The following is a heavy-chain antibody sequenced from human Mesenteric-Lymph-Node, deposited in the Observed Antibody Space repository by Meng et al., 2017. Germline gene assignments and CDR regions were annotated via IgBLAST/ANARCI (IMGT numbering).Heavy chain of an antibody. CDR2: ISSSSNYI. J-gene: IGHJ4*02. CDR3: ARDTPGLLFDY. CDR1: GFTFSSYI. V-gene: IGHV3-21*01. D-gene: IGHD5-18*01. Sequence: EVQLVESGGGLVKPGGSLRLSCAASGFTFSSYIMNWVRRAPGKGLEWVSSISSSSNYIYSADSVKGRFTISRDNAKNSLYLQMNSLRAEDTAVYYCARDTPGLLFDYWGQGTLVTVSS.